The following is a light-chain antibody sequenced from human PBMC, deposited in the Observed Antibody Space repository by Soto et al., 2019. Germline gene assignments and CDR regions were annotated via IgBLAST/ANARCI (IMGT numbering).Light chain of an antibody. J-gene: IGLJ1*01. Sequence: HSVRTQAASVYGVPGEALTIPCTRTSSDVGGYNYVSWYQQHPGKAPKLMIYDVSNRPSGVSNRFSGSKSGNTASLTISGLQAEDEADYYCSSYTSSSPLVFGTGTKVTVL. V-gene: IGLV2-14*01. CDR1: SSDVGGYNY. CDR2: DVS. CDR3: SSYTSSSPLV.